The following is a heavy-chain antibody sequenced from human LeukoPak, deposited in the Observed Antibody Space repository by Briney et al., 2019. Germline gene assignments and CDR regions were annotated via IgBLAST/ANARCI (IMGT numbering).Heavy chain of an antibody. J-gene: IGHJ4*02. CDR1: GYSFTSYW. Sequence: KPGESLKISCKGSGYSFTSYWIGWVRPMPGNGLEWMGIIYPGDSDTRYSPSFQGQVTISADKSISTAYLQWSSLKASDTATYYCARLGYYYDSSWDYWGQGTLVTVSS. CDR3: ARLGYYYDSSWDY. CDR2: IYPGDSDT. V-gene: IGHV5-51*03. D-gene: IGHD3-22*01.